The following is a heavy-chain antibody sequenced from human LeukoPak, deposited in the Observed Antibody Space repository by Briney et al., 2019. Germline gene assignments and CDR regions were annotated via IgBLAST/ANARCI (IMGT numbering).Heavy chain of an antibody. CDR1: GFTFDDYG. D-gene: IGHD3-10*01. Sequence: GGSLRLSCAASGFTFDDYGMSWVRQAPGKGLEWVSGINWNGGSTGYADSVKGRFTISRDNAKNSLYLQMNSLRAEDTAVYYCAKEAPEVTYYYGSGSYFPPYYWGQGTLVTVSS. CDR2: INWNGGST. J-gene: IGHJ4*02. CDR3: AKEAPEVTYYYGSGSYFPPYY. V-gene: IGHV3-20*04.